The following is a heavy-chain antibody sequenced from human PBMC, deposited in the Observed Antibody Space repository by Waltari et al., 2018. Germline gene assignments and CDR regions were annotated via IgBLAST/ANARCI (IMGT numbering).Heavy chain of an antibody. Sequence: QVQLVQSGAEVKKPGSSVKVSCKASGGPFSSYTISWVRQAPGQGLEWMGRIIPILGIANYAQKFQGRVTITADKSTSTAYMELSSLRSEDTAVYYCARDSSGGHYYYYGMDVWGQGTTVTVSS. J-gene: IGHJ6*02. CDR3: ARDSSGGHYYYYGMDV. V-gene: IGHV1-69*08. CDR2: IIPILGIA. D-gene: IGHD6-19*01. CDR1: GGPFSSYT.